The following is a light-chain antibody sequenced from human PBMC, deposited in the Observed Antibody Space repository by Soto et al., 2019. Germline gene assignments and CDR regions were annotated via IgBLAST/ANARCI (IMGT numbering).Light chain of an antibody. V-gene: IGLV1-44*01. CDR3: AAWEDGLNSPL. J-gene: IGLJ2*01. Sequence: QSVLTQPPSASGTPGQRVTISCSGSSSNIASNTVNWYQQLPGTAPKLVMYTNNHRPSGVLDRFSGSKSGTSSSLAISGIQSEDEADYYCAAWEDGLNSPLFGGGTKLTVL. CDR2: TNN. CDR1: SSNIASNT.